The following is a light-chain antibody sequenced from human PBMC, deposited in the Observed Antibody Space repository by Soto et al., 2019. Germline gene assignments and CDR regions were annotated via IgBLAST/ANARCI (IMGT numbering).Light chain of an antibody. V-gene: IGLV2-14*01. CDR3: SSCTSSSTRV. Sequence: QSVLTQPASVSGSPGQSITISCTGTSSDVGGYNYVSWYQQHPGKAPKLMIYEVSNRPSGVSNRFSGSKSGNTASLTISGVQAEDEGDYYCSSCTSSSTRVFGGGTQLTVL. CDR2: EVS. J-gene: IGLJ2*01. CDR1: SSDVGGYNY.